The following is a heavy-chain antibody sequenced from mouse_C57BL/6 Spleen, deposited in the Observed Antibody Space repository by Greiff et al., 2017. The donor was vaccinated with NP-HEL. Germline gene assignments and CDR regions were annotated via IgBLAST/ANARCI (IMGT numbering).Heavy chain of an antibody. CDR3: ARGDYDYEYYFDY. D-gene: IGHD2-4*01. CDR1: GFTFSDYG. V-gene: IGHV5-17*01. CDR2: ISSGSSTI. Sequence: EVMLVESGGGLVKPGGSLKLSCAASGFTFSDYGMHWVRQAPEKGLEWVAYISSGSSTIYYADTVKGRFTISRDNAKNTLFLQMTSLRSEDTAMYYCARGDYDYEYYFDYWGQGTTLTVSS. J-gene: IGHJ2*01.